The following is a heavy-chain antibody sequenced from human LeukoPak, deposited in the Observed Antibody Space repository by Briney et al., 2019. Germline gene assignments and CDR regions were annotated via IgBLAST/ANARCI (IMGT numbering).Heavy chain of an antibody. Sequence: SETLSLTCTVSGGSISSSYWSWIRQPPGKGLEWIGYIYYSGSPNYNPSLKSRVTISVDTSKNQFSLKLTSVTADDTAVYYCASGTTDIVVVPATLRNYYFDYWGQGTLVTVSS. V-gene: IGHV4-59*01. CDR3: ASGTTDIVVVPATLRNYYFDY. J-gene: IGHJ4*02. CDR2: IYYSGSP. CDR1: GGSISSSY. D-gene: IGHD2-2*01.